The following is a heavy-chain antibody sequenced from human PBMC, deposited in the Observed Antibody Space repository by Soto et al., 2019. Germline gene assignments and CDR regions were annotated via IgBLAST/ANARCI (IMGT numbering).Heavy chain of an antibody. V-gene: IGHV4-34*01. D-gene: IGHD3-10*01. CDR1: GGSFSGYY. CDR2: INHSGST. Sequence: SETLSLTCAVYGGSFSGYYWSWILQPPGKGLEWIGEINHSGSTNYNPSLKSRVTISVDTSKNQFSLKLSSVTAADTAVYYCVRRTVRGVINNWFDPWGQGILVT. CDR3: VRRTVRGVINNWFDP. J-gene: IGHJ5*02.